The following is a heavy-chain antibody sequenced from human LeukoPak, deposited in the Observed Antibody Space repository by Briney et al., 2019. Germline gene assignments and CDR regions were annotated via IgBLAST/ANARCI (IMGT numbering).Heavy chain of an antibody. J-gene: IGHJ4*02. CDR3: ARLPSRGTTIWDH. CDR1: GGSISSGSYY. V-gene: IGHV4-61*02. CDR2: IYTSGST. Sequence: SETLSLTCTVSGGSISSGSYYWSWIRQPGGKGLEWIGRIYTSGSTNYNPSLKSRVTISVDTSKNQFSLKLSSVTAADTAVYYCARLPSRGTTIWDHWGQGTLVTVSS. D-gene: IGHD3-3*01.